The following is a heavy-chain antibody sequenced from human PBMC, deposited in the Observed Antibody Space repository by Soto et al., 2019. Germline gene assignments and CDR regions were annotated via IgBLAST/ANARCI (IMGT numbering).Heavy chain of an antibody. CDR1: GFNVSSNY. CDR3: ARDLGGCYSYYYGMDV. D-gene: IGHD1-26*01. V-gene: IGHV3-53*02. Sequence: EVQLVETGGGLIQPGGSLRLSCAASGFNVSSNYMSWVRQAPGKGLEWVSITYSGGSTYYADSVKGRFTISRDNSKNTLYLQMNSLRAEDTAVYYCARDLGGCYSYYYGMDVWGQGTTVTVSS. J-gene: IGHJ6*02. CDR2: TYSGGST.